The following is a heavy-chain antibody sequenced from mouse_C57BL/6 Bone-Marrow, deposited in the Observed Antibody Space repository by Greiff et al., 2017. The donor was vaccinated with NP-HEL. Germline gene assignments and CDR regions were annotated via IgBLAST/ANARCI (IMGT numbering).Heavy chain of an antibody. CDR2: IDPSDSYT. D-gene: IGHD2-1*01. CDR3: ARGRGPIYYGHPY. CDR1: GYTFTSYW. V-gene: IGHV1-59*01. J-gene: IGHJ3*01. Sequence: QVQLQQPGAELVRPGTSVKLSCKASGYTFTSYWMHWVKQRPGQGLEWIGVIDPSDSYTNYNQKFKGKATLTVDTSSSTAYMQLSSLTSADSAVYYCARGRGPIYYGHPYWGQGTLVTVSA.